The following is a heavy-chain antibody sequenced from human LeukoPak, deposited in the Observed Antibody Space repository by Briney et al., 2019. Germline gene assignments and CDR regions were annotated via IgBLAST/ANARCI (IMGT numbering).Heavy chain of an antibody. J-gene: IGHJ4*02. CDR1: GGSISSYY. D-gene: IGHD3-10*01. Sequence: SETLSLTCTVSGGSISSYYWSWIRQPPGKGLEWIGYIYYSGSINYNPSLKSRVTISVDTSKNQFSLKLSSVTAADTAVYYCARAPPRDYYGSGSYDYWGQGTLVTVSS. CDR3: ARAPPRDYYGSGSYDY. CDR2: IYYSGSI. V-gene: IGHV4-59*01.